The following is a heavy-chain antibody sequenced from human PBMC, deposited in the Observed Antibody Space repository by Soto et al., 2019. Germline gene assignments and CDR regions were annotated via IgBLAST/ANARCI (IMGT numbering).Heavy chain of an antibody. V-gene: IGHV3-30*04. J-gene: IGHJ2*01. D-gene: IGHD3-22*01. Sequence: QVQLVESGGGVVQPGRSLRLSCAASGFTFSTYDMHWVRQAPGKGPEWVAVISYDGKDKYYADSVKGRFTISRDNSKNTLYVQMNSLRAEDTAVYYCARNSSGRYFDLCGRGTLVTVSS. CDR2: ISYDGKDK. CDR1: GFTFSTYD. CDR3: ARNSSGRYFDL.